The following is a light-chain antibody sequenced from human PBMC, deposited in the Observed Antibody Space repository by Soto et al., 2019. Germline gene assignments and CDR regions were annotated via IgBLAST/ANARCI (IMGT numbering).Light chain of an antibody. J-gene: IGLJ1*01. CDR1: SSDVGGYNY. Sequence: QSALTQPASVSGSPGQSITISCTGTSSDVGGYNYVSWHQQHPVKAPKLMIYDVTNRPSGVSDRFSGSKSGNTASLTISGLQAEDEAVYYCSSYTSSSTPYVFGTGTKVTVL. V-gene: IGLV2-14*01. CDR2: DVT. CDR3: SSYTSSSTPYV.